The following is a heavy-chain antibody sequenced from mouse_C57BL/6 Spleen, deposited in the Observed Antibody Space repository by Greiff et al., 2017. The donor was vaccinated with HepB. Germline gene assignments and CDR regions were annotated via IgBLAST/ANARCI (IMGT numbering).Heavy chain of an antibody. J-gene: IGHJ3*01. Sequence: QVQLQQPGAELVMPGASVKLSCKASGYTFTSYWMHWVKQRPGQGLEWIGEIDPSDSYTNYNQKFKGKSTLTVDKSSSTAYMQLSSLTSEDSAVYYCARDYGGFAYWGHVTLVTVSA. CDR3: ARDYGGFAY. CDR2: IDPSDSYT. D-gene: IGHD2-4*01. CDR1: GYTFTSYW. V-gene: IGHV1-69*01.